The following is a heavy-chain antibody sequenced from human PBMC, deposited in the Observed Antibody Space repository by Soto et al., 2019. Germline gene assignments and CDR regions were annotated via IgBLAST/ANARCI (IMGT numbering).Heavy chain of an antibody. J-gene: IGHJ6*02. CDR1: GFTFRSYW. CDR3: ARGSTYNFWSGYIYYGMDV. V-gene: IGHV3-7*03. CDR2: INQDGSEK. D-gene: IGHD3-3*01. Sequence: GGSLRLSCAASGFTFRSYWVNWVRQAPGKGLQWVANINQDGSEKYYVDSVKGRFTISRDNAKNSLYLQMNSLRAEDTAVYYCARGSTYNFWSGYIYYGMDVWGQGTTVTVPS.